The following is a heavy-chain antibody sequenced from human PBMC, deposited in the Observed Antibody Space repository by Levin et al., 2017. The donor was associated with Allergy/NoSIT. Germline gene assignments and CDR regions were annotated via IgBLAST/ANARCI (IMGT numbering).Heavy chain of an antibody. V-gene: IGHV3-9*01. CDR1: GFTFDDYA. J-gene: IGHJ3*02. D-gene: IGHD3-10*01. CDR2: ISWNSGSI. Sequence: AGGSLRLSCAASGFTFDDYAMHWVRQAPGKGLEWVSGISWNSGSIGYADSVKGRFTISRDNAKNSLYLQMISLRTEDTALYYCARDNIGLPDAFDIWGQGTMVIVSS. CDR3: ARDNIGLPDAFDI.